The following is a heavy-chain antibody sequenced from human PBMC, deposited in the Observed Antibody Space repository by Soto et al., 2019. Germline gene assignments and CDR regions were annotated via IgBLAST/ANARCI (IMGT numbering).Heavy chain of an antibody. CDR1: GFTFSSYW. Sequence: GGSLRLSCAASGFTFSSYWMSWVRQAPGKGLEWVANIKQDGSEKYYVDSVKGRFTISRDNAKNSLYLQMNSLRAEDTAVYYCARGNMVPAARLDYWGQGTLVTVSS. V-gene: IGHV3-7*04. J-gene: IGHJ4*02. CDR3: ARGNMVPAARLDY. CDR2: IKQDGSEK. D-gene: IGHD2-2*01.